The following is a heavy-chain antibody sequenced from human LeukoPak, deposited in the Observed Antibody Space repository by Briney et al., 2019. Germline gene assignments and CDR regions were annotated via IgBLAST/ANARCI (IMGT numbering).Heavy chain of an antibody. D-gene: IGHD2-15*01. J-gene: IGHJ3*02. CDR2: IYYSGST. Sequence: SETLSLTCTVSGGSISSYYWSWIRQPPGKGLEWMGYIYYSGSTKYNPSLRSRVSISVDTPKNQFSLKLSSVTAADTAVYYCARHVGRYCSGGTCYSGDAFDIWGQGTMVTVSS. CDR1: GGSISSYY. CDR3: ARHVGRYCSGGTCYSGDAFDI. V-gene: IGHV4-59*08.